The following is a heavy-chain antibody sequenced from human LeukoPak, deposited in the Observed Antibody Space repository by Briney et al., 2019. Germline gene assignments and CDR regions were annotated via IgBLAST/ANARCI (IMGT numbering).Heavy chain of an antibody. CDR1: GGSISSYY. Sequence: SETLSLTCTVSGGSISSYYWSWIRQPPGKGLEWIAYLYYSGSTNYNPSLKSRVTISVDTSKNQFSLKLSSVTAADTAVYYCARDGGYYYDSSAYYYYYGMDVWGQGTTVTVSS. CDR2: LYYSGST. V-gene: IGHV4-59*01. D-gene: IGHD3-22*01. CDR3: ARDGGYYYDSSAYYYYYGMDV. J-gene: IGHJ6*02.